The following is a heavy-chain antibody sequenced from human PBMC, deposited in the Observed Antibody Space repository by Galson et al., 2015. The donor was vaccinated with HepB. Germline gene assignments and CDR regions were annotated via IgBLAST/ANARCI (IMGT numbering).Heavy chain of an antibody. J-gene: IGHJ4*02. V-gene: IGHV3-7*03. D-gene: IGHD6-19*01. CDR2: IKPDGTDQ. CDR3: ARDRDGGWSYDC. Sequence: SLRLSCAASRFTFSTYWMHWVRQAPGKGLEWVASIKPDGTDQVYVDSVKGRFTISRDNAKNSLSLQMNNLRVEDTAVYYCARDRDGGWSYDCWGQGTLVTVSS. CDR1: RFTFSTYW.